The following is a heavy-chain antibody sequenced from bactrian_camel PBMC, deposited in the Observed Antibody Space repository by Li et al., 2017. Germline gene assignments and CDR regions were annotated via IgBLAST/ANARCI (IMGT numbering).Heavy chain of an antibody. V-gene: IGHV3S1*01. J-gene: IGHJ6*01. CDR1: GDPYSSNC. Sequence: HVQLVESGGASVQAGKSLRLSCKITGDPYSSNCRAWFRQAPGKEREGVAATYIGGGSTYYADSVKGRFTISHDDAKNILYLDMNNLQPEDTAMYYCAKYARDLEFECSPPPSVVTDLGYWGQGTQVTVS. CDR3: AKYARDLEFECSPPPSVVTDLGY. D-gene: IGHD1*01. CDR2: TYIGGGST.